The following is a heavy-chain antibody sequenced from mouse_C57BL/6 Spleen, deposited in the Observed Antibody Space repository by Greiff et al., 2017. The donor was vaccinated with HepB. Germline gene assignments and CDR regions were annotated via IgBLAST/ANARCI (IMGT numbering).Heavy chain of an antibody. CDR2: IDPENGDT. CDR3: TTCGHCYGSSVFAY. V-gene: IGHV14-4*01. D-gene: IGHD1-1*01. Sequence: EVQLQQSGAELVRPGASVKLSCTASGFNIKDDYMHWVKQRPEQGLEWIGWIDPENGDTEYASKFQGKATITADTSSNTAYLQLSSLTSEDTAVYYCTTCGHCYGSSVFAYWGQGTLVTVSA. J-gene: IGHJ3*01. CDR1: GFNIKDDY.